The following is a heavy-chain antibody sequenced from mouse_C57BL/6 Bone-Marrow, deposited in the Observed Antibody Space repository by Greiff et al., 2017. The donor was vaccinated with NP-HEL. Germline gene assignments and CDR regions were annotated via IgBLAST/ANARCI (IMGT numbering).Heavy chain of an antibody. V-gene: IGHV5-12*01. D-gene: IGHD4-1*01. J-gene: IGHJ4*01. CDR3: ASPYLGYAMDY. Sequence: EVKLQQSGGGLVQPGGSLKLSCAASGFTFSDYYMYWVRQTPEKRLEWVAYISNGGGSTYYPDTVKGRFTISRDNAKNTLYLQMSRLKSEDTAMYYCASPYLGYAMDYWGQGTSVTVSS. CDR1: GFTFSDYY. CDR2: ISNGGGST.